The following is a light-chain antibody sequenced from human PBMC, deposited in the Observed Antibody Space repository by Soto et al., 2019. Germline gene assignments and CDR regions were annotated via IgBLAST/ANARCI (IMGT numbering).Light chain of an antibody. CDR1: QSVDNN. J-gene: IGKJ4*01. V-gene: IGKV3-15*01. Sequence: ELVRTQSPVTLSASPGESATLSCRASQSVDNNLAWYQQKPGQAPRLLMYGASTRATDIPARFSGSGSGTECTLTISSLQSEDVGVYYCQQYNKWPLTLGGGTKVDIK. CDR2: GAS. CDR3: QQYNKWPLT.